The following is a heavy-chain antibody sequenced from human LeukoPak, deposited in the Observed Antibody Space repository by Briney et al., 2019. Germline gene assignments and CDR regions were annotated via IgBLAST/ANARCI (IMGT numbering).Heavy chain of an antibody. CDR1: GDSISSGGYS. V-gene: IGHV4-30-2*01. J-gene: IGHJ5*02. Sequence: SETLSLTCAVSGDSISSGGYSWSWIWQPPGKGLEWIGYIYHSGSTYYNPSLKSRVTISVDRSKNQFSLKLSSVTAADTAVYYCARELRSPWFDPWGQGTLVTVSS. D-gene: IGHD4-17*01. CDR2: IYHSGST. CDR3: ARELRSPWFDP.